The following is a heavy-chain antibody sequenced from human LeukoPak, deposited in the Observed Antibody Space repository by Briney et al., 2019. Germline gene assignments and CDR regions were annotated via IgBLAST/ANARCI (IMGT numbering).Heavy chain of an antibody. CDR1: GFTFSSYA. Sequence: PGGSLRLSCAASGFTFSSYAMSWVRQAPGKGLEWVAVISYDGGNKYYADSVKGRFTISRDNSKNTLYLQMNSLRAEDTAVYYCAKDRETTVTTFDYWGQGTLVTVSS. V-gene: IGHV3-30-3*01. J-gene: IGHJ4*02. CDR2: ISYDGGNK. CDR3: AKDRETTVTTFDY. D-gene: IGHD4-17*01.